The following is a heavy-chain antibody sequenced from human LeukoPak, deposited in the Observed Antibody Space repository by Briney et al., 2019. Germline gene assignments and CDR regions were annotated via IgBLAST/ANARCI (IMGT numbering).Heavy chain of an antibody. D-gene: IGHD1-26*01. CDR3: ARDHVVGANDY. Sequence: GGSLRLSCADSGCTFRTYWMSWVRQAPGKGLERVANVKEDGSEKKFVDSVKGRFTISRDNAKNSLYLQMNSLRAEDTAVYYCARDHVVGANDYWGRGTLVTVSS. V-gene: IGHV3-7*01. CDR1: GCTFRTYW. CDR2: VKEDGSEK. J-gene: IGHJ4*02.